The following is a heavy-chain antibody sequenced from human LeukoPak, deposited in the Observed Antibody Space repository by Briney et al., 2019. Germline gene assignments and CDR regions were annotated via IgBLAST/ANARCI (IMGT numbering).Heavy chain of an antibody. CDR2: IYYSGST. CDR1: GGSISSYN. J-gene: IGHJ4*02. V-gene: IGHV4-59*12. CDR3: ARGLAARVGNY. D-gene: IGHD6-6*01. Sequence: SETLSLTCTVSGGSISSYNWSWIRQPPGKGLEWIGYIYYSGSTNYNPSLKSRDTISVDTSKNQFSLKLSSVTAADTAVYYCARGLAARVGNYWGQGTLVTVSS.